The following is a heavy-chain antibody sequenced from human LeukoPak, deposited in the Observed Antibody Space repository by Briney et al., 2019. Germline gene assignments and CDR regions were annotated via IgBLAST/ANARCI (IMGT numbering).Heavy chain of an antibody. CDR1: GGSISSYY. D-gene: IGHD3-3*01. J-gene: IGHJ4*02. CDR2: IYTSGST. V-gene: IGHV4-4*07. Sequence: SETLSLTCTVSGGSISSYYWSWIRQPAGKGLEWIGRIYTSGSTNYNPSLKSRVTMSVDTSKNQFSLKLSSVTAADTAVYYCAREARLTYYDFWSCYYSGGGYFDYWGQGTLVTVSS. CDR3: AREARLTYYDFWSCYYSGGGYFDY.